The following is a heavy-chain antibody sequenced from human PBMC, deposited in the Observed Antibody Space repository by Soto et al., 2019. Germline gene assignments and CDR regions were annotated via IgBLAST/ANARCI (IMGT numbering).Heavy chain of an antibody. CDR2: IYYSASS. CDR3: ARDSRTPSGGMDV. Sequence: SETLSLTCTVSGGFINSGDYHWTWIRQFPGKGLEWIGGIYYSASSYYNPALVSRITISLDTSKNQFSLKLTSVTAADTAVDYCARDSRTPSGGMDVWGQGTTVTVSS. V-gene: IGHV4-30-4*01. CDR1: GGFINSGDYH. J-gene: IGHJ6*02.